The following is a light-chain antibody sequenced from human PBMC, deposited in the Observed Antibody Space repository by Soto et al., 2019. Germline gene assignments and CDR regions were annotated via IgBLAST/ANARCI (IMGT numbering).Light chain of an antibody. CDR3: GSHAGNSNLV. J-gene: IGLJ3*02. Sequence: QSVLTQPPSASGSPGQSVTISCTGTSTDVGAYNYVSWYQQHPGKAPKLMIYEVTKRPSGVPDRFSGSKSGNTASLTVSGLQIEDEADYYCGSHAGNSNLVFGGGTKLTVL. CDR2: EVT. CDR1: STDVGAYNY. V-gene: IGLV2-8*01.